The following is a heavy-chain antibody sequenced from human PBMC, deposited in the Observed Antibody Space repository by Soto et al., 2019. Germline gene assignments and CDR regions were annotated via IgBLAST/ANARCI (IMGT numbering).Heavy chain of an antibody. V-gene: IGHV1-18*01. CDR2: ISAYNGNT. D-gene: IGHD5-12*01. J-gene: IGHJ3*02. Sequence: ASVXVSFKAYGYTFTIYGIIFFLLAPGQGLEWMGWISAYNGNTNYAQKLQGRVTMTTDTSTSTAYMELRSLRSDDKAVYYCARIVDTKDDDFDIWGQGTMV. CDR3: ARIVDTKDDDFDI. CDR1: GYTFTIYG.